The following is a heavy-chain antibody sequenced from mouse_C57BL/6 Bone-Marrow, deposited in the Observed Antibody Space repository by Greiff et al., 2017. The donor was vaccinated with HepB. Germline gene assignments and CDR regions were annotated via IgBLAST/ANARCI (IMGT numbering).Heavy chain of an antibody. D-gene: IGHD1-1*01. J-gene: IGHJ4*01. CDR1: GYTFTGYW. V-gene: IGHV1-9*01. Sequence: VQLQQSGAELMKPGASVKLSCKATGYTFTGYWIEWVKQRPGHGLEWIGEILPGSGSTNYNEKFKGKATFTADTSSNTAYMQISSLTTDDSAIDYSARSKADYYGSRFYAMDYWGQGTSVTVSS. CDR3: ARSKADYYGSRFYAMDY. CDR2: ILPGSGST.